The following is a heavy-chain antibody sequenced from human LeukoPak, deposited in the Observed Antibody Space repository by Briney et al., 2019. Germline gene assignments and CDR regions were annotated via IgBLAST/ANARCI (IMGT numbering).Heavy chain of an antibody. CDR2: INHSGST. Sequence: KPSETLSLTCAVYGGSFSGYYWSWIRQPPGKGLGWIGEINHSGSTNYNPSLKSRVTISVDTSKNQFSLKLSSVTAADTAVYYCARSYYYGSGFDYWGQGTLVTVSS. V-gene: IGHV4-34*01. D-gene: IGHD3-10*01. CDR3: ARSYYYGSGFDY. J-gene: IGHJ4*02. CDR1: GGSFSGYY.